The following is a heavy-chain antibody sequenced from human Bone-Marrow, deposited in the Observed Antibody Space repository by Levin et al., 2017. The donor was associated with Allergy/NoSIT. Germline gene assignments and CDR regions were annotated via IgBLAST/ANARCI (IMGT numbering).Heavy chain of an antibody. J-gene: IGHJ4*02. CDR3: ARDIYDSSGLYYFDY. CDR2: ISCDGSNQ. Sequence: GSLRLSCAASGFSFRSYGMHWVRQAPGKGLEWVALISCDGSNQRYADSVKGRFTISRDISKNILYLQMNSLRAEDTAVYYCARDIYDSSGLYYFDYWGQGTLVTVSS. D-gene: IGHD3-22*01. CDR1: GFSFRSYG. V-gene: IGHV3-33*01.